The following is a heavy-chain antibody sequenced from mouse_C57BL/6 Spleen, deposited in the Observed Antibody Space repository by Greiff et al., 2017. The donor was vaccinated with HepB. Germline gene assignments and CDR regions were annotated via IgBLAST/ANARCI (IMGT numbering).Heavy chain of an antibody. D-gene: IGHD1-1*01. J-gene: IGHJ3*01. Sequence: QVKLQQSGAELVKPGASVKISCKASGYAFSSYWMNWVKQRPGKGLELIGQIYPGDGDTNYNGKFKGKATLTADKSSSTAYMQLSSLTSEDSAVYFCARGNGSSFFAYWGQGTLVTVSA. V-gene: IGHV1-80*01. CDR3: ARGNGSSFFAY. CDR1: GYAFSSYW. CDR2: IYPGDGDT.